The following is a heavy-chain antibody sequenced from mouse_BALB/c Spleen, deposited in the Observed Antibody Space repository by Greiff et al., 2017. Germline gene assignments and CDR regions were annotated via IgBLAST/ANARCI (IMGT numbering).Heavy chain of an antibody. D-gene: IGHD1-1*01. Sequence: EVQLVESGGGLVQPGGSRKLSCAASGFTFRDYGMAWVRQAPGKGPEWVAFISNLAYSIYYADTVTGRFTISRENAKNTLYLEMSSLRSEDTAMYYCARGEDYGRGGFAYWGQGTLVTVSA. CDR3: ARGEDYGRGGFAY. J-gene: IGHJ3*01. CDR2: ISNLAYSI. V-gene: IGHV5-15*02. CDR1: GFTFRDYG.